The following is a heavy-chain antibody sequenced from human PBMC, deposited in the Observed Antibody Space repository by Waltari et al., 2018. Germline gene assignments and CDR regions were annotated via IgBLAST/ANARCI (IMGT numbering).Heavy chain of an antibody. D-gene: IGHD1-26*01. CDR3: ARGGTYWVDY. J-gene: IGHJ4*02. CDR1: GFTFSNSW. V-gene: IGHV3-7*01. CDR2: IRPDGSEK. Sequence: EVQLVQSGGDLVRPGGSLRLACAASGFTFSNSWMSGVRQAPGKGLEWMAYIRPDGSEKYYVDSVKGRFTISRDNAENSLYLQMTSLRAEDTAVYYCARGGTYWVDYWGQGALVTVSS.